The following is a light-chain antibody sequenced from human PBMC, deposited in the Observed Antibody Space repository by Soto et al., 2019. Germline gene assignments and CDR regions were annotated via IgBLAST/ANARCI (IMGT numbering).Light chain of an antibody. CDR2: EVS. Sequence: SVLTQPASVSGSPGQSITISCTGASSDVGTYNLVSWYQQHPGKAPKLMIYEVSKRPSGVSNRFSGSKSGNTASLTISGLQAEDEADYYCCSYAGSNTLYVFGTGTRSPS. CDR1: SSDVGTYNL. V-gene: IGLV2-23*02. J-gene: IGLJ1*01. CDR3: CSYAGSNTLYV.